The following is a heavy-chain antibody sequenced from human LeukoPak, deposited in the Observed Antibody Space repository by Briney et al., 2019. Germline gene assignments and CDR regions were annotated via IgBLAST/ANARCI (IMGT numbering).Heavy chain of an antibody. J-gene: IGHJ4*02. D-gene: IGHD2-2*01. CDR3: ARKVYHLFDY. CDR2: ISTSGDNT. Sequence: HPGGSLRLSCAASGFTFSSYAMTWVRQAPGKGLEWVSAISTSGDNTYNADSVRGRFTISRDNSKNTLYLQMNSLRADDTAVYYCARKVYHLFDYWGQGTLVTVSS. V-gene: IGHV3-23*01. CDR1: GFTFSSYA.